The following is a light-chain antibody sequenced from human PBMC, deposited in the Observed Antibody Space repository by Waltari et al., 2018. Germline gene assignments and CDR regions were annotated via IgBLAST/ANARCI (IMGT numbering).Light chain of an antibody. V-gene: IGKV3-15*01. CDR3: QQYNNWPPWT. CDR1: QSVSSN. J-gene: IGKJ1*01. CDR2: GAS. Sequence: EIVMTQSPATLSVSPGERATLSCWASQSVSSNLAWYQQIPGQAPRLLIYGASTRATGIPARFSGSGSGTDFTLTISSLQSEDFAVYYCQQYNNWPPWTFGQGTKVEIK.